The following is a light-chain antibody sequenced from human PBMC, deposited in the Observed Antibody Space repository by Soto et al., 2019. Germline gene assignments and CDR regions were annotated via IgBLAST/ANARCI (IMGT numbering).Light chain of an antibody. CDR2: VAS. CDR3: QQYGSSPGT. V-gene: IGKV3-20*01. Sequence: EIVLTQSPGTLSLSPGERATLSCRASQSVSSSYLAWYQQKPGQAPSLLIYVASSRATGIPDRFSGSGSGTDFTLTISRLEPEDVAVYYCQQYGSSPGTFGQGTKVEIK. J-gene: IGKJ1*01. CDR1: QSVSSSY.